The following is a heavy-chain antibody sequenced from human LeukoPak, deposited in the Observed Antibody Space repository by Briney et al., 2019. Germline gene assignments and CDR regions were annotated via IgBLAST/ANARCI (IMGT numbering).Heavy chain of an antibody. D-gene: IGHD2-21*02. CDR3: ARDSQIRLLLNDYDVFDV. CDR2: IYHSGST. Sequence: SETLSLTCTVSGGSISSGGYYWSWIRQPPGKGLEWIGYIYHSGSTDYNPSLRSRVIISLDTSKNQFSLKLNSVTAADTAVYYCARDSQIRLLLNDYDVFDVWGQGTVVTVSS. J-gene: IGHJ3*01. V-gene: IGHV4-30-2*05. CDR1: GGSISSGGYY.